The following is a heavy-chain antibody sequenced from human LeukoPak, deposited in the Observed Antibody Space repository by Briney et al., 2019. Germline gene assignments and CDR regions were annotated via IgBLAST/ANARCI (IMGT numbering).Heavy chain of an antibody. CDR2: INPNSGGT. V-gene: IGHV1-2*02. CDR1: GYTFTGYY. Sequence: GASVKVSCKASGYTFTGYYMHWVRQAPGQGLEWMGWINPNSGGTNYAQKFQGRVTMTRDTSISTAYMELSRLRSDDTAVYYCARGYEGWELLLGAFDIWGQGTMVTVSS. J-gene: IGHJ3*02. D-gene: IGHD1-26*01. CDR3: ARGYEGWELLLGAFDI.